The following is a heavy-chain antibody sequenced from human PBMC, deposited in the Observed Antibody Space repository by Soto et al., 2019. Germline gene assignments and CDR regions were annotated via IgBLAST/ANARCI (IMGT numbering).Heavy chain of an antibody. J-gene: IGHJ3*02. V-gene: IGHV1-69*08. D-gene: IGHD6-19*01. Sequence: QVQLVQSGAEVKKPGSSVKVSCKASGGTFSSYTISWVRQAPGQGLEWRGRIIPILGIANYAQKFQGRVTITADKSTSTAYMELSSLRSEDTAMYYCARERLDSSGWYDAFDIWGQGTMVTVSS. CDR2: IIPILGIA. CDR1: GGTFSSYT. CDR3: ARERLDSSGWYDAFDI.